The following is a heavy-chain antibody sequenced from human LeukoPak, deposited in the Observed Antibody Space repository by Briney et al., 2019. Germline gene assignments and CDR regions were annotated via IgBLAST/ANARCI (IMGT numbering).Heavy chain of an antibody. CDR3: AINLYDFWSGYSSY. Sequence: SETLSLTCAVYGGSFSGYCWSWIRQPPGKGLEWIGEINHSGSTNYNPSLKSRVTISVDTSKNQFSLKLSSVTAADTAVYYCAINLYDFWSGYSSYWGQGTLVTVSS. CDR2: INHSGST. D-gene: IGHD3-3*01. V-gene: IGHV4-34*01. J-gene: IGHJ4*02. CDR1: GGSFSGYC.